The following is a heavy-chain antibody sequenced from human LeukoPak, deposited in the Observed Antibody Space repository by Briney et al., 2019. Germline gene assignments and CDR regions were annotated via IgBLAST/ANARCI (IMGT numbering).Heavy chain of an antibody. CDR1: GGSVSVNY. CDR2: IHTSGST. CDR3: ARGSRRAGATLYFFDY. J-gene: IGHJ4*02. Sequence: SETLSLTCTVSGGSVSVNYWSWIRQPAGRGLEWIGRIHTSGSTNYNPSLKSRVTLSIDTSKNQFSLKLSSVTAADTAIYYCARGSRRAGATLYFFDYWGQGTLVTASS. D-gene: IGHD1-26*01. V-gene: IGHV4-4*07.